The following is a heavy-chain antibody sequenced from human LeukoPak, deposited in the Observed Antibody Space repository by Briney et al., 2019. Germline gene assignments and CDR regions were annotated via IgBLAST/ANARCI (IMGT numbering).Heavy chain of an antibody. V-gene: IGHV2-5*01. CDR1: GFTLSTGGVG. D-gene: IGHD3-10*01. J-gene: IGHJ5*02. CDR2: IYWNDDK. CDR3: AHSLYGSGRSLEFDP. Sequence: SALTLVKPTPTLTLTCTFCGFTLSTGGVGVGWIRQPPGKALEWPVLIYWNDDKRYSPSLESRLTITKNTSKIQVVLTMTNMDPVDTAAYYCAHSLYGSGRSLEFDPWGQGTLVTVSS.